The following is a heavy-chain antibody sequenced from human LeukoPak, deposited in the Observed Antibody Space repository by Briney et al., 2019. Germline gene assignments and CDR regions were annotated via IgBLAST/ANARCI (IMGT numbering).Heavy chain of an antibody. Sequence: GGSLRLSCAASGFTFSRYNMNWVRQAPGKGLEWVSCISTSSIYIYNADSVKGRFTISRDNAKNSLYLQMNSLTTEDTAVYYCAKYLASSWCYFDLWGRGTLVTVSS. CDR1: GFTFSRYN. J-gene: IGHJ2*01. CDR2: ISTSSIYI. V-gene: IGHV3-21*04. D-gene: IGHD4/OR15-4a*01. CDR3: AKYLASSWCYFDL.